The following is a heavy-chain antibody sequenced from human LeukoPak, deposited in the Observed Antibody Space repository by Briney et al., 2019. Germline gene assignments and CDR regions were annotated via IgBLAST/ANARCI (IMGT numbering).Heavy chain of an antibody. CDR2: INPNSGGT. D-gene: IGHD1-26*01. Sequence: ASVKVSCKASGFTFNGYYVHWARQAPGQGLEWMGRINPNSGGTNYAQKFQGRVTMTRDTSISTVYMELSRLRSDDTAVYYCAREVGAQPDYWGQGTLVTVSS. CDR3: AREVGAQPDY. V-gene: IGHV1-2*06. CDR1: GFTFNGYY. J-gene: IGHJ4*02.